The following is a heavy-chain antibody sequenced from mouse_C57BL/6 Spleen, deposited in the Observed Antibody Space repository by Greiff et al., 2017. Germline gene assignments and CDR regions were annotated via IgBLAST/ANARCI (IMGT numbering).Heavy chain of an antibody. CDR1: GYTFTSYW. V-gene: IGHV1-52*01. CDR3: ARSTTVVATGYFDY. CDR2: IDPSDSET. D-gene: IGHD1-1*01. Sequence: QVQLKQPGAELVRPGSSVKLSCKASGYTFTSYWMHWVKQRPIQGLEWIGNIDPSDSETHYNQKFKDKATLTVDKSSSTAYMQLSSLTSEDSAVYYFARSTTVVATGYFDYWGQGTTLTVSS. J-gene: IGHJ2*01.